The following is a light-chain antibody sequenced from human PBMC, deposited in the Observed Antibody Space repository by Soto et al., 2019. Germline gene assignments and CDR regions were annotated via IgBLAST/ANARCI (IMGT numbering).Light chain of an antibody. V-gene: IGKV1-39*01. CDR1: QSIGTF. Sequence: IQMTQSPSSLSASVGDRVSITCRASQSIGTFLNWYQQKQGEAPNLLIHTSFTLYSGVPSRFSGTGSGTDFTLPISSLQPEDFETYYCQQYYSYPWTFGQGTKVDIK. CDR2: TSF. J-gene: IGKJ1*01. CDR3: QQYYSYPWT.